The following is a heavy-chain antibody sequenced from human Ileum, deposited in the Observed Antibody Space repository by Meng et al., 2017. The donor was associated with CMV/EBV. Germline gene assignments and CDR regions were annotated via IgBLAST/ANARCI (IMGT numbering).Heavy chain of an antibody. D-gene: IGHD2-2*01. Sequence: TCSDYAMGWVRQAPEKGLEWVSAISDSGESTYHADSVKGRFTISRDNSNNMLYLQMNSLRADDTGVYYCARANVRYCLGAICYPLDSWGQGTLVTVSS. J-gene: IGHJ4*02. CDR2: ISDSGEST. CDR1: TCSDYA. CDR3: ARANVRYCLGAICYPLDS. V-gene: IGHV3-23*01.